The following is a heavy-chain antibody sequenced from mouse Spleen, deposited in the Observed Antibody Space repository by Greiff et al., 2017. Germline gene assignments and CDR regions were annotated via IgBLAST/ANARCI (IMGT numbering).Heavy chain of an antibody. V-gene: IGHV7-3*01. CDR3: ARSLIHYLTYYAMDY. CDR1: GFTFTDYY. CDR2: IRNKANGYTT. J-gene: IGHJ4*01. Sequence: EVKLMESGGGLVQPGGSLSLSCAASGFTFTDYYMSWVRQPPGKALEWLGFIRNKANGYTTEYSASVKGRFTISRDNSQSILYLQMNALRAEDSATYYCARSLIHYLTYYAMDYWGQGTSVTVSS. D-gene: IGHD1-2*01.